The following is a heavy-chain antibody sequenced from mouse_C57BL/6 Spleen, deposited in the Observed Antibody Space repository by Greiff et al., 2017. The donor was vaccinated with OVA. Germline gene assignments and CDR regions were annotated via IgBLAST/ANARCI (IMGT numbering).Heavy chain of an antibody. Sequence: VQLQQSGAELARPGASVKMSCKASGYTFTSYTMHWVKQRPGQGLEWIGYINPSSGYTKYNQKFKDKATLTADKSSSTAYMQLSSLTSEDSAVYYCARPFITTVVAPDYWGKGTTLTVSS. CDR1: GYTFTSYT. J-gene: IGHJ2*01. D-gene: IGHD1-1*01. CDR3: ARPFITTVVAPDY. V-gene: IGHV1-4*01. CDR2: INPSSGYT.